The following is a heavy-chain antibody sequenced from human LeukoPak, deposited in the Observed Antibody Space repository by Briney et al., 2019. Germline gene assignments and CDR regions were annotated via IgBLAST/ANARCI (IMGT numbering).Heavy chain of an antibody. CDR3: ARDIASSGYYWD. J-gene: IGHJ4*02. CDR2: INPSGGSA. Sequence: GASVKVSCKASGYTFTSYDINWVRQAPGQGLEWMGIINPSGGSAIYAQNFQGRVTMTRDTSTSTVYMELSSLRSEDTAVYYCARDIASSGYYWDWGQGTLVTVSS. CDR1: GYTFTSYD. D-gene: IGHD3-22*01. V-gene: IGHV1-46*01.